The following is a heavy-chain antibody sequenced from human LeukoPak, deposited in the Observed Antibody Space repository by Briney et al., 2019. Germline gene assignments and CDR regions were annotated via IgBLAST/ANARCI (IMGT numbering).Heavy chain of an antibody. CDR2: INHSGST. CDR3: ARLQGYCSGGSCYVDAFDI. V-gene: IGHV4-34*01. J-gene: IGHJ3*02. Sequence: SETLSLTCAVYGGSFSGYYWSWIRQPPGKGLEWIGEINHSGSTNYNPSLKSRVTMSVDTSKNQFSLKLSSVTAADTAVYYCARLQGYCSGGSCYVDAFDIWGQGTMVTVSS. CDR1: GGSFSGYY. D-gene: IGHD2-15*01.